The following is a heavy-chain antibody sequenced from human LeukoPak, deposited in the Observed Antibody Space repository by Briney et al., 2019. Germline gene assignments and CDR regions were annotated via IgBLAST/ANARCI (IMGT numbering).Heavy chain of an antibody. CDR2: IHYPEST. V-gene: IGHV4-38-2*01. Sequence: PSETLSLTCAVSGFSISSGFFWGWIRRPPGKGLEWVGTIHYPESTYYNPSLSSRLTISMDTSKNHFSLKLSSVTAADTALYFCAQGRGRQVGTRWHPDTHHDYWGQGILVTVSS. CDR3: AQGRGRQVGTRWHPDTHHDY. CDR1: GFSISSGFF. J-gene: IGHJ4*02. D-gene: IGHD6-13*01.